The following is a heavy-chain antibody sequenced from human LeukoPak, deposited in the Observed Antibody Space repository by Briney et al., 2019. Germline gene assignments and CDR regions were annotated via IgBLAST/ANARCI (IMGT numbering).Heavy chain of an antibody. CDR3: ARRHTYYYDSSGYYYFDY. Sequence: SETLSLTCTVSGGSISSGGYYWSWIRQHPGKGLEWIGYIYYSGSTYYNPSLKSRVTIPVDTSKNQFSLKLSSVTAADTAVYYCARRHTYYYDSSGYYYFDYWGQGTLVTVSS. D-gene: IGHD3-22*01. CDR2: IYYSGST. CDR1: GGSISSGGYY. V-gene: IGHV4-31*03. J-gene: IGHJ4*02.